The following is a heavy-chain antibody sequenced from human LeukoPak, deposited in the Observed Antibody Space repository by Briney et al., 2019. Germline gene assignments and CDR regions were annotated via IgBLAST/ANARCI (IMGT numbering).Heavy chain of an antibody. Sequence: GGSLRLSCAASGFTFSSYWMSWVRQAPGKGLEWVANIKQDGSEKYYVDSVKGRFTISRDNAKNSLYLQMNSLRAEDTAVYYCARDPKRQQQLDGFQHWGQGTLVTVSS. D-gene: IGHD6-13*01. CDR3: ARDPKRQQQLDGFQH. J-gene: IGHJ1*01. V-gene: IGHV3-7*01. CDR1: GFTFSSYW. CDR2: IKQDGSEK.